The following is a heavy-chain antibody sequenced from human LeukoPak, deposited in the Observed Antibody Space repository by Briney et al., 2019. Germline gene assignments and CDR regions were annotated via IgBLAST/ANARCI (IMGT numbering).Heavy chain of an antibody. Sequence: PETLSLTCTVSGGSISSYYWSWIRQPPGKGLEWIGEIYHSGSTNYNPSLKSRVTISVDKSKNQFSLKLSSVTAADTAVYYCARVLYSGYDFHYFDYWGQGTLVTVSS. CDR1: GGSISSYY. J-gene: IGHJ4*02. CDR2: IYHSGST. V-gene: IGHV4-59*12. CDR3: ARVLYSGYDFHYFDY. D-gene: IGHD5-12*01.